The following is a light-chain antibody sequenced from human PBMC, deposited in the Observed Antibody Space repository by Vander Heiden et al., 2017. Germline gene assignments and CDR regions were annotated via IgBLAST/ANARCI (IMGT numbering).Light chain of an antibody. CDR3: QQYGSLLWT. J-gene: IGKJ1*01. CDR2: GAC. CDR1: RGGSSSY. Sequence: IVFTPSPGTLSLSPRERATLSFRASRGGSSSYVAWQQQKPGQAPRLLIYGACSRATGIPDRFSGRGAGTDSAITSSRLEPEDVAVYYCQQYGSLLWTFGQGTKVEIK. V-gene: IGKV3-20*01.